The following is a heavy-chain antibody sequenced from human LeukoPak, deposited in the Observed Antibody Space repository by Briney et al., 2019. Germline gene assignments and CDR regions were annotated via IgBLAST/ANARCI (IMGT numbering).Heavy chain of an antibody. CDR1: GYTFTGYY. CDR3: AKEDSGSSIDY. V-gene: IGHV1-2*02. CDR2: INPNSGGT. J-gene: IGHJ4*02. D-gene: IGHD1-26*01. Sequence: ASVEVSCKASGYTFTGYYMHWVRQAPGQGLEWMGWINPNSGGTNYAQKFQGRVTMTRDTSINTDYMELSRLRSDDTAVYYCAKEDSGSSIDYWGQGTLVTVSS.